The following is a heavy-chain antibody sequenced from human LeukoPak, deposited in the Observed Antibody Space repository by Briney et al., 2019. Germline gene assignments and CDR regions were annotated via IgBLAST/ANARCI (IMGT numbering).Heavy chain of an antibody. V-gene: IGHV4-39*01. J-gene: IGHJ4*02. Sequence: KPSETLSLTCTVSGGSISSSSYYWGWIRQPPGKGLEWIGSIYYSGSTYYNPSLKSRVTISVDTSKNQFSLKLSSVTAADTAVYYCARSIEYSSSSVDYWGQGTLVTVSS. CDR1: GGSISSSSYY. CDR3: ARSIEYSSSSVDY. CDR2: IYYSGST. D-gene: IGHD6-6*01.